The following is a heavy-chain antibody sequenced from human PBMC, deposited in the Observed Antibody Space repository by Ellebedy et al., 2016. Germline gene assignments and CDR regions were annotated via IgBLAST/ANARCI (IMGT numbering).Heavy chain of an antibody. CDR3: ATWDY. V-gene: IGHV3-48*04. Sequence: GGSLRLSCAASGFTFSSYAMNWVRQTPQKGLEWISYIGKTNTVFYADSVKGRFTISRDNAKSSLFLQMDSLRADDTAVYHCATWDYWGQGTLVTVSS. CDR1: GFTFSSYA. CDR2: IGKTNTV. J-gene: IGHJ4*02.